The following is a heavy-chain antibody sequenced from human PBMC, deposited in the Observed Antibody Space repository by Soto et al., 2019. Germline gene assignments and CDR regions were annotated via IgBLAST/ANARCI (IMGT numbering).Heavy chain of an antibody. CDR1: GYTFTSNW. Sequence: GESLKISCKGSGYTFTSNWIAWVRQMPGKGLERMGIIYPSDSDTRYSPSFQGQVTISVDKSISTAYLQWSSLKASDTAMYYCARGSGHHNYWGQGTLVTVSS. D-gene: IGHD5-12*01. V-gene: IGHV5-51*01. J-gene: IGHJ4*02. CDR3: ARGSGHHNY. CDR2: IYPSDSDT.